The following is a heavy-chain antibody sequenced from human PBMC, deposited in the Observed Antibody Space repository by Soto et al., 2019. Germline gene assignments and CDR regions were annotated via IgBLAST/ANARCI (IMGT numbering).Heavy chain of an antibody. CDR1: GYSFTSYW. Sequence: PGESLKISCKGSGYSFTSYWIGWVRQMPGKGLEWMGIIYPGDSDTRYSPSFQGQVTISADKSISTAYLQWSSLKASDTAMYYCARHKGLGYCSGGSCYSNWFDPWGQGTLVTAPQ. V-gene: IGHV5-51*01. J-gene: IGHJ5*02. D-gene: IGHD2-15*01. CDR3: ARHKGLGYCSGGSCYSNWFDP. CDR2: IYPGDSDT.